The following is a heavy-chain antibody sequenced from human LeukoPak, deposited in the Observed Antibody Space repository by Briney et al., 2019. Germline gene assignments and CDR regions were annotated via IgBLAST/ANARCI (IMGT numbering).Heavy chain of an antibody. CDR1: GFTFSSYS. J-gene: IGHJ6*02. Sequence: GGSLRLSCAASGFTFSSYSTNWVRQATGKGLEWVSSISSSSSYIYYADSVKGRFTISRDNAKNSLYLQMNSLRAEDTAVYYCASVPGAAAGKSAAYYYGMDVWGQGTTVTVSS. D-gene: IGHD6-13*01. CDR2: ISSSSSYI. CDR3: ASVPGAAAGKSAAYYYGMDV. V-gene: IGHV3-21*01.